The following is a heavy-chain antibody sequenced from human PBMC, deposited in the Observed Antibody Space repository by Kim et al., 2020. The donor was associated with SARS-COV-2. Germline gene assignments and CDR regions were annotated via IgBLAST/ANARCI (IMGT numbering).Heavy chain of an antibody. Sequence: GGYLRLSCAAIGFTFSRYGMHWVRQAPGKGTEWVAVMAHDGSQEYYVDSVKGRVFISRDNAQNTLYLQRNSLRTEDTATYYCAKSEDLSNSCNGVNYGMDVWCEGTTVTVSS. J-gene: IGHJ6*02. V-gene: IGHV3-30*18. CDR1: GFTFSRYG. CDR2: MAHDGSQE. CDR3: AKSEDLSNSCNGVNYGMDV. D-gene: IGHD1-26*01.